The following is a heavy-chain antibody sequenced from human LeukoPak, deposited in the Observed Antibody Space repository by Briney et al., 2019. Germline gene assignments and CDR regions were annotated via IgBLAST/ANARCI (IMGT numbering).Heavy chain of an antibody. J-gene: IGHJ3*02. V-gene: IGHV4-39*07. CDR3: ARVGEDHIAVAGRGYFGAFDI. CDR2: IYYSGST. Sequence: SETLSLTCTVSGGSISGSSYHWGWIRQPPGKGLEWIGSIYYSGSTYYNPSLKSRVTISVDTSKNQFSLKLSSVTAADTAVYYCARVGEDHIAVAGRGYFGAFDIWGQGTMVTVSS. D-gene: IGHD6-19*01. CDR1: GGSISGSSYH.